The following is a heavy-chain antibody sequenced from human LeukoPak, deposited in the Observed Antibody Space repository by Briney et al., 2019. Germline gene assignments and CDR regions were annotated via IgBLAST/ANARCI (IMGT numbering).Heavy chain of an antibody. J-gene: IGHJ6*02. CDR1: GYTFTSYY. Sequence: AAVEVSCKASGYTFTSYYMHWVRQAPGQGLEWMGIINPSGGSTTYAQKFQGRVTMTRDTSTSTVYMELSSLRSEDTAVYYCARSGDGYNYVYNGMDVWGQGTTVTVSS. CDR3: ARSGDGYNYVYNGMDV. D-gene: IGHD5-24*01. V-gene: IGHV1-46*01. CDR2: INPSGGST.